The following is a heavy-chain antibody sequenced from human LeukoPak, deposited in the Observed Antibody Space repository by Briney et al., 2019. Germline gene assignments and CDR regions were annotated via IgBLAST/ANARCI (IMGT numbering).Heavy chain of an antibody. V-gene: IGHV3-23*01. CDR3: ARCVTGWPNWFTP. CDR1: GFRFSRYA. D-gene: IGHD6-19*01. J-gene: IGHJ5*02. CDR2: IHYIRDGP. Sequence: GGSLRLSCVGSGFRFSRYAMSWVRQAPGKGLEWVATIHYIRDGPYYADSVEGRFTISRDDSKNTVYLQMNSLRVEDTAIYYCARCVTGWPNWFTPWGQGTLVTVSS.